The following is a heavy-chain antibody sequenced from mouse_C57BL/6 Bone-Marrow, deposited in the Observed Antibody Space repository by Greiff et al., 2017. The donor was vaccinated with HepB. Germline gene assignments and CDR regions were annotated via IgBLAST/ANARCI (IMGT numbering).Heavy chain of an antibody. V-gene: IGHV1-64*01. Sequence: VQLQQPGAELVKPGASVKLSCKASGYTFTSYWMHWVKQRPGQGLEWIGMIHPNSGSTNYNEKFKSKATLTVDKSSSTAYMQLSSLTSEDSAVYYCARSNWGYAMDYWGQGTSVTVSS. CDR1: GYTFTSYW. D-gene: IGHD4-1*01. CDR2: IHPNSGST. J-gene: IGHJ4*01. CDR3: ARSNWGYAMDY.